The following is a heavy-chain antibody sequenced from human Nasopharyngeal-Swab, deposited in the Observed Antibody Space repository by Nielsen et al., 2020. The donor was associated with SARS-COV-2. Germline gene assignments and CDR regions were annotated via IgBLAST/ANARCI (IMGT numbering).Heavy chain of an antibody. J-gene: IGHJ4*02. V-gene: IGHV4-34*01. CDR3: AKGGVLGFRAPLND. Sequence: SETLSLPCGVYGCSFIDYSWNWIRQPPGKGLEWIGEINHTGSTRYNPSLKSRVTLSGDSSKNQFSLKLTSVTAADTAVYFCAKGGVLGFRAPLNDWGQGTLVTVSS. D-gene: IGHD3-10*01. CDR2: INHTGST. CDR1: GCSFIDYS.